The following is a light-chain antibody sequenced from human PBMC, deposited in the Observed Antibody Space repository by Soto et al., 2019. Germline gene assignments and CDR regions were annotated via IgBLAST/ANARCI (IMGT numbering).Light chain of an antibody. CDR3: ISYTGSSTSYV. CDR1: RSDIGSYNY. CDR2: GVS. V-gene: IGLV2-14*01. Sequence: LTQPASVSGSPGQSITISCSGTRSDIGSYNYVAWCQQFPGKTPKILIYGVSNRPSGVSSRFSGSKSGNTASLTISGLQAEDEADYYCISYTGSSTSYVFGSGTKVTVL. J-gene: IGLJ1*01.